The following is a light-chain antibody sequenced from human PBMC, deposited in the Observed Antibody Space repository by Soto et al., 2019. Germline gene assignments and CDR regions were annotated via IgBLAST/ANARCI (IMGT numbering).Light chain of an antibody. V-gene: IGKV3-20*01. CDR3: QQYGSSQIT. J-gene: IGKJ5*01. CDR2: GAS. CDR1: QSVSNNY. Sequence: ESLLTPSQATLSLAPVSIAPLCLISRQSVSNNYLAWYQQKPGQAPRLLIYGASSRATGIPDRFSGSGSGTDFTLTISRLEPEDFAVYYCQQYGSSQITCGHGTRLEIK.